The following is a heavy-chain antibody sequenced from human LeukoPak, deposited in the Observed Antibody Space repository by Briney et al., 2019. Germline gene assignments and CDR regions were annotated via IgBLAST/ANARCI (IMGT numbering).Heavy chain of an antibody. D-gene: IGHD3-10*01. V-gene: IGHV4-38-2*01. CDR2: IYHTGST. CDR1: GYSIGRGYY. J-gene: IGHJ4*02. Sequence: SETLSLTCGVSGYSIGRGYYWAWIRQPPGKGLEWIGTIYHTGSTYYTPSLGSRVTISVDTSKNEFSLNLNSVTAADTAVYYCARAGWIITSGIDYWGQGALVTVSS. CDR3: ARAGWIITSGIDY.